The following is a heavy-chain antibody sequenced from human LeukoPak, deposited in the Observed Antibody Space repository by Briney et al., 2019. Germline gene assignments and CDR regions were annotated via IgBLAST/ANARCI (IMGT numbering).Heavy chain of an antibody. V-gene: IGHV1-69*13. CDR1: GGTFSSYA. CDR3: ARDPPIVWQSFRSASPLGVALDY. CDR2: IIPIFGTA. Sequence: ASVKVSCKASGGTFSSYAISWVRQAPGQGLEWMGGIIPIFGTANYAQKFQGRVTITADESTSTAYMELRSLRSDDTAVYYCARDPPIVWQSFRSASPLGVALDYWGQGTLVTVSS. D-gene: IGHD3-16*01. J-gene: IGHJ4*02.